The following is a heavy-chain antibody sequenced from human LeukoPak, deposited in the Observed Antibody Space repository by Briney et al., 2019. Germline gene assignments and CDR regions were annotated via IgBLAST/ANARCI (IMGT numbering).Heavy chain of an antibody. J-gene: IGHJ4*02. D-gene: IGHD1-20*01. CDR1: GFTASSNY. Sequence: GGSLRLSCAAPGFTASSNYMSWVRQAPGKGLEWVSVIYSGGSTYYADSVKGRFTISRDNSKNTLYLQMNSLRAEDTAVYYCARDYGTYNWNYFYYWGQGTLVTVSS. V-gene: IGHV3-53*01. CDR3: ARDYGTYNWNYFYY. CDR2: IYSGGST.